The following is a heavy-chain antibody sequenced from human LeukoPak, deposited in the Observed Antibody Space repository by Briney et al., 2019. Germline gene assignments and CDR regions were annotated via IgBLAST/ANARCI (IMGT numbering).Heavy chain of an antibody. CDR3: ARSLTYYYDSSGSFYYYYGMDV. J-gene: IGHJ6*02. D-gene: IGHD3-22*01. Sequence: GGSLRLSCAASGFTFNKSWMTWVRQAPGKGLEWVANIKTDGSQIEYVDSVKGRFTISRENAKNSLYLQMNSLRAGDTAVYCCARSLTYYYDSSGSFYYYYGMDVWGQGTTVTVSS. CDR1: GFTFNKSW. V-gene: IGHV3-7*01. CDR2: IKTDGSQI.